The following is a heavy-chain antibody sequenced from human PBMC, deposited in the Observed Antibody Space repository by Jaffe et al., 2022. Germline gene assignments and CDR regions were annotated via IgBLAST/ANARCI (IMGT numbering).Heavy chain of an antibody. V-gene: IGHV4-61*02. CDR3: AREVLRGGLRLNYFDY. CDR2: IYTSGST. D-gene: IGHD3-16*01. Sequence: QVQLQESGPGLVKPSQTLSLTCTVSGGSISSGSYYWSWIRQPAGKGLEWIGRIYTSGSTNYNPSLKSRVTISVDTSKNQFSLKLSSVTAADTAVYYCAREVLRGGLRLNYFDYWGQGTLVTVSS. CDR1: GGSISSGSYY. J-gene: IGHJ4*02.